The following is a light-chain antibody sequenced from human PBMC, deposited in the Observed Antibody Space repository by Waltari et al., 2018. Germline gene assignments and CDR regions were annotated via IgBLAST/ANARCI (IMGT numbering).Light chain of an antibody. V-gene: IGLV2-14*01. Sequence: QSALTQPASVSGSPGQSITISCSGTSSDVGGQNFVSWFQQPPGKAPKLMIYGVSNRPSGISNRVSGSKSGNTASLTISGLQTEDEADYYCSSYTSAYTWVFGEGTKVTVL. CDR2: GVS. CDR3: SSYTSAYTWV. J-gene: IGLJ3*02. CDR1: SSDVGGQNF.